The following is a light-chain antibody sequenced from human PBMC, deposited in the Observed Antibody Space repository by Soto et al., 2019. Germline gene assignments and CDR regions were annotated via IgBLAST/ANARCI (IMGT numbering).Light chain of an antibody. CDR1: QSVSSN. J-gene: IGKJ1*01. Sequence: EIEMTQSPATLSVSPGERATLSCRASQSVSSNLAWYQQKPGQAPSLLIFGASTRATGIPARFSGSGSGTEFTLTISSLQSEDFVVYYCQQYNNWPLWTFGQGTKVDIK. CDR2: GAS. V-gene: IGKV3-15*01. CDR3: QQYNNWPLWT.